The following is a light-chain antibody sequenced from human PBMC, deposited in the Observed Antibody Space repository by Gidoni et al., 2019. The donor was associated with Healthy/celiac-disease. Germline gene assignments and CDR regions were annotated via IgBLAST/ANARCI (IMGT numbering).Light chain of an antibody. CDR1: QSLLHSNGYNY. J-gene: IGKJ2*03. CDR2: LGS. V-gene: IGKV2-28*01. CDR3: MQALQTPYMYS. Sequence: DIVMTQSPLSLPVTPGEPASISCRSSQSLLHSNGYNYLDWYLQKPGQSLQLLIYLGSNRASGVPDRFSGSGSGTDFTLKISRVEAEDVGVYYCMQALQTPYMYSFGQGTKLEIK.